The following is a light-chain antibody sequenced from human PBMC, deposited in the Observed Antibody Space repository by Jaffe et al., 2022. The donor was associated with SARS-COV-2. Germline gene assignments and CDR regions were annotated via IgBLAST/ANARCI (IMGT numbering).Light chain of an antibody. Sequence: EIVLTQSPGTLSLSPGGRATLSCRASQSVSSRYLAWYQQKPGQAPRLLIYGASSRAIGIPDRFSGSGSGTDFTLTISRLEPEDFAVYYCQQYGSQGTFGQGTKVEIK. J-gene: IGKJ1*01. V-gene: IGKV3-20*01. CDR1: QSVSSRY. CDR3: QQYGSQGT. CDR2: GAS.